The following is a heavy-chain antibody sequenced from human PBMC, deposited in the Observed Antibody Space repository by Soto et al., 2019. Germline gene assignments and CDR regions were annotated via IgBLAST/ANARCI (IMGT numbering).Heavy chain of an antibody. Sequence: SETLSLTCDVSGASVSNDNWWSWVRQPPGEGLEWIGEIHHIGYTSYNPSLKSRVSMSVDRSKNQFFLSLSSVTAADTAVYYCTKNSAYALDYWGQGTLVTVSS. CDR2: IHHIGYT. CDR3: TKNSAYALDY. J-gene: IGHJ4*02. D-gene: IGHD2-8*01. V-gene: IGHV4-4*02. CDR1: GASVSNDNW.